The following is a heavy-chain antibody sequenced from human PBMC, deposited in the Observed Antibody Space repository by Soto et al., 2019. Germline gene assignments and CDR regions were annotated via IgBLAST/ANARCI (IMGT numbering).Heavy chain of an antibody. CDR3: ARKRGRLWSGYCDY. CDR2: IYHSGSI. Sequence: KSSETLSLTCGVSGDSMSNSDWWNWVRQPPGKGLEWIGEIYHSGSINYNPSFKSRLTMSVDKSKKQFSLQLTSVTAADTAVYFCARKRGRLWSGYCDYWGQGALVTVSS. D-gene: IGHD3-3*01. V-gene: IGHV4-4*02. J-gene: IGHJ4*02. CDR1: GDSMSNSDW.